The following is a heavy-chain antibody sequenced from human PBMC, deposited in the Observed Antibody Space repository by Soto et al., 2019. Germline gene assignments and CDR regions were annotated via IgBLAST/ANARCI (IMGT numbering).Heavy chain of an antibody. D-gene: IGHD3-16*02. V-gene: IGHV1-18*01. CDR1: GYTFTSYG. Sequence: GASVKVSCKASGYTFTSYGMRWVRQAPGQGLEWMGWISAYNGNTNYAQKLQGRVTMTTDTSTSTAYMELRSLRSDDTAVYYCARVTGVTFGGVIVIGDYWGQGTLVTVSS. J-gene: IGHJ4*02. CDR3: ARVTGVTFGGVIVIGDY. CDR2: ISAYNGNT.